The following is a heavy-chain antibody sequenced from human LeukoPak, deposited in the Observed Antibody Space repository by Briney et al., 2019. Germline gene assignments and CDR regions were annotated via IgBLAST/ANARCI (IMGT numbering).Heavy chain of an antibody. CDR1: GFTFSSHW. CDR3: AREEYSSGWYYFDY. J-gene: IGHJ4*02. CDR2: INSDGSSI. Sequence: PGGPLRLSCAASGFTFSSHWMHWVRQAPGKGLVWVSRINSDGSSISYADSVKGRFTISRDNAKNTLYLQMNSLRAEDTAVYYCAREEYSSGWYYFDYWGQGTLVTVSS. V-gene: IGHV3-74*01. D-gene: IGHD6-19*01.